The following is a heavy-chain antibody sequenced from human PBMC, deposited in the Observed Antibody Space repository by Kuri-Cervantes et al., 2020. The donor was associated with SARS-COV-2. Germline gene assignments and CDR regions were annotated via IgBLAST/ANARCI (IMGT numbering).Heavy chain of an antibody. V-gene: IGHV1-69*06. CDR1: GGTFSSYA. J-gene: IGHJ4*02. Sequence: SVKVSCKASGGTFSSYAISWVRQAPGQGLEWMGGIIPIFGTANYEQKFQGRVTITADKSTSTAYMELSSLRSEDTAVYYCATSLAAMITFGGVIPRQFDYWGQGTLVTVSS. CDR2: IIPIFGTA. D-gene: IGHD3-16*02. CDR3: ATSLAAMITFGGVIPRQFDY.